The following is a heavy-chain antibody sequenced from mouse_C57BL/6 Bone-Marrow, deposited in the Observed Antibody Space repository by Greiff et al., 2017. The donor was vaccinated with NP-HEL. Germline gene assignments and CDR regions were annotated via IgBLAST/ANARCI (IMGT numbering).Heavy chain of an antibody. Sequence: QVQLQQSGAELARPGASVKLSCKASGYTFTSYGISWVKQRTGQGLEWIGEIYPRSGNTYYNEKFKGKATLTADKSSSTAYMELRSLTAEDSAVYFCARKAYYSNPGGFAYWGKGTLVTVSA. CDR1: GYTFTSYG. CDR2: IYPRSGNT. CDR3: ARKAYYSNPGGFAY. V-gene: IGHV1-81*01. D-gene: IGHD2-5*01. J-gene: IGHJ3*01.